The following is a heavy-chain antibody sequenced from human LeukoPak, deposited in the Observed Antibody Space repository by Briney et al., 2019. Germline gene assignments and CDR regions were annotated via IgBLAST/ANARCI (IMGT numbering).Heavy chain of an antibody. V-gene: IGHV4-59*08. CDR1: GGSISSYY. Sequence: SGTLSLTCTVSGGSISSYYWSWIRQPPGKGLEWMGYIYYSGSTNYNPSPKSRVTISVDTSTNKFFQMLRPVTAADTAVYYCARTLVVVTAYYFDYWGQGTLVTVSS. D-gene: IGHD2-21*02. CDR2: IYYSGST. J-gene: IGHJ4*02. CDR3: ARTLVVVTAYYFDY.